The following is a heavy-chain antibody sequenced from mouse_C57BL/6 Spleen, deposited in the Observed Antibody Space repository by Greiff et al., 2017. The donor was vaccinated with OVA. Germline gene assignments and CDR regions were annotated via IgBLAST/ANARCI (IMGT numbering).Heavy chain of an antibody. CDR2: ISDGGSYT. D-gene: IGHD3-2*02. J-gene: IGHJ4*01. CDR3: ARVTAQATYAMDY. CDR1: GFTFSSYA. Sequence: EVKLVESGGGLVKPGGSLKLSCAASGFTFSSYAMSWVRQTPEQRLEWVATISDGGSYTYYPDNVKGRFTISRDNAKNNLYLQMSHLKSEDTAMYYCARVTAQATYAMDYWGQGTSVTVSS. V-gene: IGHV5-4*03.